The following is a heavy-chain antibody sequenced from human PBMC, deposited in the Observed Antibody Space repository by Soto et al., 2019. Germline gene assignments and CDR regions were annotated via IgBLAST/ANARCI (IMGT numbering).Heavy chain of an antibody. J-gene: IGHJ4*02. D-gene: IGHD6-19*01. V-gene: IGHV4-4*02. CDR1: GGSISETYW. CDR2: ISYRGTT. CDR3: ARHIGVTGTRGFDH. Sequence: QVQLQESGPGLVEPSETLSLTCAVSGGSISETYWWSWVRQPPGKGLEWIGEISYRGTTHYNSSLRSRVTISMDTSRNQISLTLISVTAADSASYYCARHIGVTGTRGFDHWGQGTLVIVSS.